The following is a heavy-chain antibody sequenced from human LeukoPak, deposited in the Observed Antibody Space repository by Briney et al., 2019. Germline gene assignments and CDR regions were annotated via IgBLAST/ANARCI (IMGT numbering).Heavy chain of an antibody. Sequence: GGSLRLSCAASGFTFSSYWMSWVRQAPGKGLEWVANIKQDGSEKYYVDSVKGRFTISRDNAKNSLYLQMNSLRAEDTAVYYCPRVYSSGWSYYYYYMDVWGKGTTVTVSS. V-gene: IGHV3-7*01. D-gene: IGHD6-19*01. CDR2: IKQDGSEK. CDR1: GFTFSSYW. CDR3: PRVYSSGWSYYYYYMDV. J-gene: IGHJ6*03.